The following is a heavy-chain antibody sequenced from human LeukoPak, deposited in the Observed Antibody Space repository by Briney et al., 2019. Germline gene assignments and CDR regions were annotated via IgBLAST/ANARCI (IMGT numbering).Heavy chain of an antibody. CDR2: INPGDSDT. D-gene: IGHD3-10*01. CDR1: GYSFTSSW. CDR3: ARQPGAGWFDP. Sequence: GESLKISCQASGYSFTSSWIGWARQMPGKGLEWMAIINPGDSDTRFSPSFQGQVTISADKSISTVYLQWGSLKASDTAMYYCARQPGAGWFDPWGQGTLVTVSS. J-gene: IGHJ5*02. V-gene: IGHV5-51*01.